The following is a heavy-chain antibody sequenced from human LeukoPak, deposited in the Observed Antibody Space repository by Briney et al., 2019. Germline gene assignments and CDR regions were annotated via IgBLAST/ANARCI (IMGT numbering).Heavy chain of an antibody. CDR1: GFTFSRNS. Sequence: GGSLRLSCAASGFTFSRNSMTWVRQAPGKGLEWVSSISTSSSYIYYADSVKGRFTISRDNSKNTLYLQMNSLRAEDTAVYYCAKDTMTTVTFFDYWGQGTLVTVSS. CDR2: ISTSSSYI. V-gene: IGHV3-21*04. J-gene: IGHJ4*02. D-gene: IGHD4-17*01. CDR3: AKDTMTTVTFFDY.